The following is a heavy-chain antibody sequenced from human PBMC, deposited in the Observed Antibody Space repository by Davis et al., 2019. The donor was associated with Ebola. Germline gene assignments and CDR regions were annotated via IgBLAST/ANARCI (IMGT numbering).Heavy chain of an antibody. Sequence: PSETLSLTCSVYGASLAGYYYSWIRQPPGKGLEWIGEINHIGITHYNPSLESRVIVSVDTSQNQFSLKVTSVTAADTAVYYCVKRPAVYLNHYGMDVWSQGTTVTVSS. CDR1: GASLAGYY. V-gene: IGHV4-34*01. CDR2: INHIGIT. D-gene: IGHD1-14*01. J-gene: IGHJ6*02. CDR3: VKRPAVYLNHYGMDV.